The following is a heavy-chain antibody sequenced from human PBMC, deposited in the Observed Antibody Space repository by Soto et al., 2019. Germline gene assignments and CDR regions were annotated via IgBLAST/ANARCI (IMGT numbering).Heavy chain of an antibody. CDR1: GFTFSSYA. CDR2: ISGSGGST. Sequence: EVQLLESGGGLVQPGGSLRLSCAASGFTFSSYAMSWVRQAPGKGLEWVSAISGSGGSTYYADSVKGRFTISRDNSKNTLYLQMNSLRAEDTAVYYCAHSSGWYLGIDYWGQGTLVTFSS. D-gene: IGHD6-19*01. J-gene: IGHJ4*02. CDR3: AHSSGWYLGIDY. V-gene: IGHV3-23*01.